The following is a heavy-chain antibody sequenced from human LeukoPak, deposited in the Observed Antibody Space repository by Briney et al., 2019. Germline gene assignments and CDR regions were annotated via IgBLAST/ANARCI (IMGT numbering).Heavy chain of an antibody. CDR3: ARDTGYQLLYGYYYMDV. J-gene: IGHJ6*03. V-gene: IGHV3-7*01. CDR2: IKQDGSEK. Sequence: PGGSLRLSCAASGFTFSSYWMSWVRQAPGKGLEWVANIKQDGSEKYYVDSVKGRFTISRDNAKNSLYLQMNSLRAEDTAVYYCARDTGYQLLYGYYYMDVWGKGTTVTVSS. D-gene: IGHD2-2*02. CDR1: GFTFSSYW.